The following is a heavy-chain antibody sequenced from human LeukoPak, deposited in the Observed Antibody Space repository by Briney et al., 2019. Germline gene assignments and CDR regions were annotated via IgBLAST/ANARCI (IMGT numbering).Heavy chain of an antibody. CDR2: ISYDGNNK. CDR1: GFTFSSYA. CDR3: ARGYDILTGYYYWYFDL. Sequence: GGSLRLSCAASGFTFSSYAMHWVRRAPGKGLEWVAVISYDGNNKYYADSVKGRFTISRDNSKNTLYLQINSLRTEDTAVYYCARGYDILTGYYYWYFDLWGRGTLVTVSS. D-gene: IGHD3-9*01. J-gene: IGHJ2*01. V-gene: IGHV3-30*04.